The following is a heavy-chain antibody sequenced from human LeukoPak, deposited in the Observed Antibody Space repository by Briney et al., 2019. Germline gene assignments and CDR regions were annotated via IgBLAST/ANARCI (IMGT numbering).Heavy chain of an antibody. D-gene: IGHD4-17*01. CDR1: GGSISSYY. V-gene: IGHV4-59*01. CDR3: ARAPLFDTVRGYYGMDV. Sequence: SETLSLTCTVSGGSISSYYWSWIRQPSGKGLEWIGYIYYSGSTNYNTSLKSRVTISVDTSKNQFSLKLSSVTAADTAVYYCARAPLFDTVRGYYGMDVWGQGTTVTVSS. J-gene: IGHJ6*02. CDR2: IYYSGST.